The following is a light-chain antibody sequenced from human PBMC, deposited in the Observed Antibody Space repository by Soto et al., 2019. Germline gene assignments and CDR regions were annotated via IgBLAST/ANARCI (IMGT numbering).Light chain of an antibody. CDR1: QGVSSW. CDR3: QHYNSYSEA. V-gene: IGKV1D-16*01. J-gene: IGKJ1*01. Sequence: DIQMTQSPSSVSASVGDRVTITCRASQGVSSWLAWYQQKPGKAPRLLIFAASSLQSGVPSRFSGSGSGTDFTLTISSLQPDDFATYYCQHYNSYSEAFGQGTKVELK. CDR2: AAS.